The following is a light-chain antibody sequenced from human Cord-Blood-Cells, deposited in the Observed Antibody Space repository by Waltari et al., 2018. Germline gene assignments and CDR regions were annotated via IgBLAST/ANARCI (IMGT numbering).Light chain of an antibody. CDR3: SSYTSSSTLHV. CDR1: SSDVGGYNY. V-gene: IGLV2-14*01. J-gene: IGLJ1*01. Sequence: QSALTQPASVSGSPGQSITISCTGTSSDVGGYNYVSWYQQHPGKAPKLMIYGVSKQPSGVSNRVSGSKSGNTASLTSSGLQAEDEADYYCSSYTSSSTLHVFGTGTKVTVL. CDR2: GVS.